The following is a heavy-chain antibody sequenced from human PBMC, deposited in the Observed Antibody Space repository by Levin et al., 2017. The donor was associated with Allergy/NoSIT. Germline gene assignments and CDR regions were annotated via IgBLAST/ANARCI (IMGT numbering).Heavy chain of an antibody. Sequence: GGSLRLSCAASGFTFSSYGMHWVRQAPGKGLEWVAVIWYDGSNKYYADSVKGRFTISRDNSKNTLYLQMNSLRAEDTAVYYCARDGVRGSGSYYDAFDIWGQGTMVTVSS. CDR1: GFTFSSYG. J-gene: IGHJ3*02. V-gene: IGHV3-33*01. CDR2: IWYDGSNK. CDR3: ARDGVRGSGSYYDAFDI. D-gene: IGHD3-10*01.